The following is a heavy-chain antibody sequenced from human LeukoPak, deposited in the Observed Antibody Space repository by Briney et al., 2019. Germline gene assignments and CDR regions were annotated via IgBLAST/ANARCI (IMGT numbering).Heavy chain of an antibody. J-gene: IGHJ4*02. CDR1: GFTFSSYW. Sequence: QSGGSLRLSCAASGFTFSSYWMHWVRQAPGDGLVWVSRINSDGSSTSYADSVKGRFTISRDNAKNTLYLQMNSLRAEDTAVYYCARVSVGATNPFVYWGQGTLVTVSS. CDR3: ARVSVGATNPFVY. CDR2: INSDGSST. V-gene: IGHV3-74*01. D-gene: IGHD1-26*01.